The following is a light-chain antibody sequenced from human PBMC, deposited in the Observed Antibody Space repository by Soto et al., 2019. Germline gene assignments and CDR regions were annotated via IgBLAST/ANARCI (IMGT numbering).Light chain of an antibody. CDR3: SSYAGSNNVV. CDR1: SSDVGGYNY. CDR2: EVS. V-gene: IGLV2-8*01. J-gene: IGLJ2*01. Sequence: QAVVTQPPSASGSPGQSVTISCTGTSSDVGGYNYVSWYQQHPGKAPKPMIYEVSKRPSGVPDRFSGSKSGNTASLTVSGLQAEDEADYYCSSYAGSNNVVFGGGTKVTVL.